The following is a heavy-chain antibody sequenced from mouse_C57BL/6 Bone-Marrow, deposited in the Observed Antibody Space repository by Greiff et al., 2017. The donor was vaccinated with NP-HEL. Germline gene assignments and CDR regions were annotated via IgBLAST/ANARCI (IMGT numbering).Heavy chain of an antibody. V-gene: IGHV5-17*01. J-gene: IGHJ3*01. D-gene: IGHD2-4*01. CDR3: ARRIYYDYGGFAY. CDR1: GFTFSDYG. CDR2: ISSGSSTI. Sequence: EVHLVESGGGLVKPGGSLKLSCAASGFTFSDYGMHWVRQAPEKGLEWVAYISSGSSTIYYADTVKGRFTISRDNAKNTLFLQMTSLRSEDTAMYYCARRIYYDYGGFAYWGQGTLVTVSA.